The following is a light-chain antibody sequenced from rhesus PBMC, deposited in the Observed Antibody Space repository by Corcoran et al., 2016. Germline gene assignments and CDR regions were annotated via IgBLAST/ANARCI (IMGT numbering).Light chain of an antibody. CDR3: LQYCSSPYR. CDR1: QSISSW. J-gene: IGKJ2*01. CDR2: KAS. V-gene: IGKV1-22*01. Sequence: DIQMTQSPSSLSASVGDTVTITCRASQSISSWLDWYQQKPGKAPKLLIYKASSLQSGVPSRFSGSGSGTDFTLTISSLQPEDFATYYCLQYCSSPYRFGQGTKVEIK.